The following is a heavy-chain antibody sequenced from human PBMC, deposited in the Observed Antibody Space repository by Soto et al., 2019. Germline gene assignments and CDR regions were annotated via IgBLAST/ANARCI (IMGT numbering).Heavy chain of an antibody. D-gene: IGHD3-10*01. CDR2: IYSGGDT. J-gene: IGHJ6*01. V-gene: IGHV3-53*01. Sequence: LRLSCAAAGCSVSSDYMSWVRQAPGKGLEWVSLIYSGGDTYYADSVKGRFTISRDISSNTIYLHMTSLRADDTAIYYCTRAGSDPGNFYISNYYALDVWGRGTTVTVSS. CDR1: GCSVSSDY. CDR3: TRAGSDPGNFYISNYYALDV.